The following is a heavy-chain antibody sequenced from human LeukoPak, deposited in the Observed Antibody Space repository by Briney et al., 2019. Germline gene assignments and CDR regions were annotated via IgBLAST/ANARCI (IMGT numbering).Heavy chain of an antibody. CDR3: ARGSSFDGYCSAGACDAGYYFR. CDR1: GESFSAYF. CDR2: INHRGSS. D-gene: IGHD2-15*01. V-gene: IGHV4-34*01. J-gene: IGHJ4*02. Sequence: SETLPLTCAVYGESFSAYFWNWIRQAPGKPLEYIGEINHRGSSHYNPSLKTRVTLSVDTSKKQFSLKLTSVTAADTAVYFCARGSSFDGYCSAGACDAGYYFRWAQQTPVTLSS.